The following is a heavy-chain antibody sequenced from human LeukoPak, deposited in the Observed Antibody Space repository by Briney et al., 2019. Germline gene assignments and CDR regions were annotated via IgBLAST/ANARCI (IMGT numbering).Heavy chain of an antibody. V-gene: IGHV4-39*02. D-gene: IGHD1-14*01. J-gene: IGHJ4*02. CDR1: GGSISSSSYY. Sequence: SETLSLTCTVSGGSISSSSYYWGWIRQPPGKGLEWIGSIYYSGSTYYNPSLKSRVTISVDTSKNQFSLKLSSVTAADTAVYYCARDRRSVHDYWGQGTLVAVSS. CDR2: IYYSGST. CDR3: ARDRRSVHDY.